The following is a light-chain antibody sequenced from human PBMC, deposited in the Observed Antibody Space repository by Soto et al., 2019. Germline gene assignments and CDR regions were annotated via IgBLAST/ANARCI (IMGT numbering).Light chain of an antibody. J-gene: IGKJ4*01. CDR2: KVS. CDR3: MQGTHWALT. CDR1: QSLVHSDGNTY. Sequence: DVVMTQSPLSLHVTLGQPASISCRSSQSLVHSDGNTYLNWFQQRPGQSPRRLIYKVSNRDSWVKDRVRGSGSGSEFSLKISGVVADDFGVYYCMQGTHWALTFGGGTKVEIK. V-gene: IGKV2-30*02.